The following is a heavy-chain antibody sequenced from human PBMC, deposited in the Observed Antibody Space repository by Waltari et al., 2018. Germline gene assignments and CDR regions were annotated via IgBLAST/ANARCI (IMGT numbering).Heavy chain of an antibody. D-gene: IGHD1-20*01. CDR3: ATPFYNWDDPLHS. J-gene: IGHJ1*01. CDR2: ISVSDAT. CDR1: GFTFFPHA. Sequence: EVQVLESGGGLVQPGGSLRLSCQAYGFTFFPHAINWVRQAPGKGLGWVASISVSDATYYADSVKGRFTISRDYSDNTVYLQMDSLRADDTALYFCATPFYNWDDPLHSWGQGTPVTVSS. V-gene: IGHV3-23*01.